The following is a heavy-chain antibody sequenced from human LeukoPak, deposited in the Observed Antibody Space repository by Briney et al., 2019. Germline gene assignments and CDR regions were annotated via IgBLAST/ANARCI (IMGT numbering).Heavy chain of an antibody. D-gene: IGHD3-10*01. CDR1: GGSISSYY. V-gene: IGHV4-59*01. J-gene: IGHJ4*02. CDR3: ARAYYGSGSPMGPFDY. Sequence: SETLSLTCTVSGGSISSYYWSWIRQPPGKGLEWIGYIYYSGSTNYNPSLKSRVTISVDTSKNQFSLKLSSVTAADTAVYYCARAYYGSGSPMGPFDYWGQGTLVTVSS. CDR2: IYYSGST.